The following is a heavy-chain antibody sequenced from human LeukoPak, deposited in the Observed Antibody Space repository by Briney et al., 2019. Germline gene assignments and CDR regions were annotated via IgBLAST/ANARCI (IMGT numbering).Heavy chain of an antibody. Sequence: SETLSLTCTVSGGSISSSSYYWGWIRQPPGKGLEWIGSIYYSGSTYYNPSLKSRVTISVDTSKNQFSLKLSSVTAADTAVYYCARQSIAARHGTFDIWGQGTMVTVSS. J-gene: IGHJ3*02. CDR1: GGSISSSSYY. CDR2: IYYSGST. D-gene: IGHD6-6*01. V-gene: IGHV4-39*01. CDR3: ARQSIAARHGTFDI.